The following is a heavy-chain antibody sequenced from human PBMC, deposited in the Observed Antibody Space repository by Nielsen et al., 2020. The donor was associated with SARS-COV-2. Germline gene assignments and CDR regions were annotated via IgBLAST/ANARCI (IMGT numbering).Heavy chain of an antibody. Sequence: GESLKISCAASGFTFSSYAMSWVRQAPGKGLEWVSVIYSGGSSTYYADSVKGRFTISRDNSKNTLYLQMNSLRAEDTAVYYCAREGYYDSSGYYYWFDPWGQGTLVTVSS. V-gene: IGHV3-23*03. CDR1: GFTFSSYA. J-gene: IGHJ5*02. CDR3: AREGYYDSSGYYYWFDP. D-gene: IGHD3-22*01. CDR2: IYSGGSST.